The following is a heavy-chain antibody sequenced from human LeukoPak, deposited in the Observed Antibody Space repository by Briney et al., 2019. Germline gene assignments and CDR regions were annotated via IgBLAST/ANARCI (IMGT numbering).Heavy chain of an antibody. CDR1: GGSISSSSYY. CDR3: ASPKYYYDSSGYSQ. J-gene: IGHJ4*02. V-gene: IGHV4-39*01. Sequence: SETLSLTCTVSGGSISSSSYYWGWIRQPPGKGLEWIGSIYYSGSTYYNPSLKSRVTISVDTSKDQFSLKLSSVTAADTAVYYCASPKYYYDSSGYSQWGQGTLVTVSS. D-gene: IGHD3-22*01. CDR2: IYYSGST.